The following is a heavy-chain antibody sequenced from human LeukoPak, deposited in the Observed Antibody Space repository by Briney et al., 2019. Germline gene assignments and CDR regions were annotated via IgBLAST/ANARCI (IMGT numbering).Heavy chain of an antibody. D-gene: IGHD6-19*01. CDR1: GYTFSGYG. CDR3: ARVDDLGSGWARSFDL. V-gene: IGHV1-18*01. J-gene: IGHJ2*01. Sequence: ASVTVSCKASGYTFSGYGISWVRQAPGQGLKWMGWISARNNQTKYAQSFQDRITMTIEKATSTVYMELRSLRLDDTAICYCARVDDLGSGWARSFDLWGRGTLVTVSA. CDR2: ISARNNQT.